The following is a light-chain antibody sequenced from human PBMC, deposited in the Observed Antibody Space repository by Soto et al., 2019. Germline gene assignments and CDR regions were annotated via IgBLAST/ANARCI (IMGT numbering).Light chain of an antibody. CDR1: QSVSSN. J-gene: IGKJ5*01. CDR2: DAS. Sequence: EIVMTQSPATLSVSPGERATLSCRASQSVSSNLAWYQQKPGQAPSLLIYDASSRATGIPDRFSGSVSGTDFTLTITRLEPEDFAVFYCQQYGSSEIIFGQGTRLEI. CDR3: QQYGSSEII. V-gene: IGKV3-20*01.